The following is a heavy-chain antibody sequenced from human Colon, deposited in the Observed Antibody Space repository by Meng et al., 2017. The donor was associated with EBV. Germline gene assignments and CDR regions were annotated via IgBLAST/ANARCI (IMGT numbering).Heavy chain of an antibody. J-gene: IGHJ4*02. CDR3: ARNYYFDY. Sequence: QWQLQEAGPGLVKPSETLSLTCAVSGDSLSSINWWTWVRQPPGKGLEWIGYIYYTGSTYYNPSLKSRVTISMDTSKNQFSLRLSSVTAADTAVYYCARNYYFDYWGQGTLVTVSS. CDR2: IYYTGST. CDR1: GDSLSSINW. V-gene: IGHV4-4*02.